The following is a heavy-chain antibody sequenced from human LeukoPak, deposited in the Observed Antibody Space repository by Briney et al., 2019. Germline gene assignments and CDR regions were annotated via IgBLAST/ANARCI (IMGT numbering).Heavy chain of an antibody. CDR2: INPNSGGT. V-gene: IGHV1-2*02. CDR1: GYTFTGYY. Sequence: GASVKVSCKASGYTFTGYYMHWVRQATGQGLEWMGWINPNSGGTNYAQNFRGRVTMTRDTSISTAYMELSSLKSDDTAVYYCAREPKGTGTSDAFDIWGQGTMVTVSS. J-gene: IGHJ3*02. D-gene: IGHD1/OR15-1a*01. CDR3: AREPKGTGTSDAFDI.